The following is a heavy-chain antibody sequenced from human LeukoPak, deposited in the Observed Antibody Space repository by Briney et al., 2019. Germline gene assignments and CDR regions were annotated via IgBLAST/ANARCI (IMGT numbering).Heavy chain of an antibody. D-gene: IGHD3-22*01. CDR3: ARGAKNYYDSSGPYFDY. Sequence: SETLSLTCTVSGGSISSYYWSWIRQPPGKGLEWIGYIYYSGSTNYNPSLKSRVTISVDTSKNQFSLKLSSVTAADTAVYYCARGAKNYYDSSGPYFDYWGQGTLVTVSS. V-gene: IGHV4-59*01. J-gene: IGHJ4*02. CDR1: GGSISSYY. CDR2: IYYSGST.